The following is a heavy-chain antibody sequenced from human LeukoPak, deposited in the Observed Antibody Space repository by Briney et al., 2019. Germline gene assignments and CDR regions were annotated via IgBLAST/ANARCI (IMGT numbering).Heavy chain of an antibody. CDR2: ISHDGGST. CDR3: AKDFSSGLFDY. J-gene: IGHJ4*02. CDR1: GFTFSSFA. V-gene: IGHV3-23*01. Sequence: PGGSLRLSCAASGFTFSSFAMSRVRQTPGKGLEWVSTISHDGGSTYFADSVKGRFTISRDNSKSTLYLQMNSLRAEGTALYFCAKDFSSGLFDYWGQGTLVAVSS. D-gene: IGHD6-19*01.